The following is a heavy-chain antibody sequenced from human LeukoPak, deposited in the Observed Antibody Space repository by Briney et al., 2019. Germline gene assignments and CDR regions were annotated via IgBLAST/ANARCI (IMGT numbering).Heavy chain of an antibody. CDR3: ARGFGIQLWLPTFDY. CDR1: GGSISSGGYN. J-gene: IGHJ4*02. CDR2: IYYSGST. Sequence: SQTLSLTCTVSGGSISSGGYNWSWIRQHPGKGLEWIGYIYYSGSTYYNPSLKSRVTISVDTSKNQFSLKLSSVTAADTAVYYCARGFGIQLWLPTFDYWGQGTLVTVSS. V-gene: IGHV4-31*03. D-gene: IGHD5-18*01.